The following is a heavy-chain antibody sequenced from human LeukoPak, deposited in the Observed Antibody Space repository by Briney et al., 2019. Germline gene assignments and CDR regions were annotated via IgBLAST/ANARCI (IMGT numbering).Heavy chain of an antibody. CDR1: GGTFSSYT. V-gene: IGHV1-69*02. Sequence: ASVKVSCKASGGTFSSYTISWVRQAPGQGLEWMGRIIPILGIANYAQKFQGRATITADKSTSTAYMELSSLRSEDTAVYYCARSHYYDSSGYQMGSDYWGQGTLVTVSS. D-gene: IGHD3-22*01. J-gene: IGHJ4*02. CDR3: ARSHYYDSSGYQMGSDY. CDR2: IIPILGIA.